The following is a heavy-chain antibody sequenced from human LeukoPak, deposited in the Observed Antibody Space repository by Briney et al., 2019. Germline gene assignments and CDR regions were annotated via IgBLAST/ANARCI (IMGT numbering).Heavy chain of an antibody. D-gene: IGHD4-11*01. V-gene: IGHV4-59*01. CDR3: AREARGTTAFDY. CDR1: GGSISSYY. CDR2: IYYSGST. J-gene: IGHJ4*02. Sequence: SSETLSLTCTVSGGSISSYYWSWIRQPPGKGLEWIGYIYYSGSTNYNPSLKSRVTISVDTSKNQFSLKLSSVTAADTAVYYCAREARGTTAFDYWGQGTLVTVSS.